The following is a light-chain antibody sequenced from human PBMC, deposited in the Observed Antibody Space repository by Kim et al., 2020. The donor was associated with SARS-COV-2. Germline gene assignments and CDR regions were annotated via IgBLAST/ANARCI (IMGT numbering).Light chain of an antibody. CDR3: SSYTSSSTLDV. CDR2: DVS. CDR1: SSDVGGYNY. Sequence: SITISCTGTSSDVGGYNYVSWYQQHPGKAPKFMIYDVSNRPSGVSNRFSGSKSGNTASLTISGLQAEDEADYYCSSYTSSSTLDVFGTGTKVT. V-gene: IGLV2-14*03. J-gene: IGLJ1*01.